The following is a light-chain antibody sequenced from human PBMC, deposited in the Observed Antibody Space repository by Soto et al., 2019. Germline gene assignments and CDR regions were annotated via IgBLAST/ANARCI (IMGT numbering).Light chain of an antibody. J-gene: IGKJ1*01. CDR3: QQYGSSPRT. Sequence: EIVLTQSPGTLSLSPVERATLSCRASQSVSNSYLAWYQQKPGQAPRLLIYGASNRATGIPDRFSGSGSGTDFTLTISRLEPEDFTVYYCQQYGSSPRTFGQGTKVDIK. V-gene: IGKV3-20*01. CDR2: GAS. CDR1: QSVSNSY.